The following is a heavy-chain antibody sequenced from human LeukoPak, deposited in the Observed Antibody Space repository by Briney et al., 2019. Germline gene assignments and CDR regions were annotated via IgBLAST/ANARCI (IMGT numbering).Heavy chain of an antibody. D-gene: IGHD3-9*01. CDR2: ISRSGDST. V-gene: IGHV3-23*01. Sequence: PGGSLRLSCAASGFTFSSSAMNWVRQAPGKGLEWVSGISRSGDSTYYADSVKGRFTISRDNSKNTLYLQMSSLRAEDTAVYYCAKAGDRYFDWLGFSWGQGTLVTVSS. CDR1: GFTFSSSA. J-gene: IGHJ4*02. CDR3: AKAGDRYFDWLGFS.